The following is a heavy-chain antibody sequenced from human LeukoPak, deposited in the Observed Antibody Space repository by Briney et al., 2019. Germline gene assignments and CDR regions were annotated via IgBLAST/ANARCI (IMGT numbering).Heavy chain of an antibody. D-gene: IGHD3-22*01. CDR3: AKGGRWDYYDSSH. J-gene: IGHJ3*01. CDR1: GVTFSSYA. CDR2: ISGSGGST. V-gene: IGHV3-23*01. Sequence: SGGSLRLSCAASGVTFSSYAMTWVRQAPGKGLEWVSGISGSGGSTYYADSVKGRFTISRDNSKNTLYLQMTSLRAEDTAVYCCAKGGRWDYYDSSHWGQGTMVTVSS.